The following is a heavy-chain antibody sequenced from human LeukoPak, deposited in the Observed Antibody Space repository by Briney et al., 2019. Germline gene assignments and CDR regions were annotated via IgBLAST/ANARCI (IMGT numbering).Heavy chain of an antibody. J-gene: IGHJ4*02. CDR1: GFTFSSYG. V-gene: IGHV3-30*18. D-gene: IGHD2/OR15-2a*01. Sequence: GRSLTLSCAASGFTFSSYGMRWVRQAPGKGLEWVAVISYDGSNKYYADSVKGRFTISRDNSKNTLYLQMNSLRAEDTAVYYCAKDRSRRGLNMDYWCQGTLVTVSS. CDR3: AKDRSRRGLNMDY. CDR2: ISYDGSNK.